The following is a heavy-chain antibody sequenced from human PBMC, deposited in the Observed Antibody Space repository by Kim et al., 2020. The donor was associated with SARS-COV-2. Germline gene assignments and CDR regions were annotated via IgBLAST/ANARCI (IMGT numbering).Heavy chain of an antibody. D-gene: IGHD5-12*01. CDR2: IIPIFGTA. CDR3: ARENYHSGYDYRY. CDR1: GGTSSSYA. J-gene: IGHJ4*02. Sequence: SVKVSCKASGGTSSSYAISWVRQAPGQGLEWMGGIIPIFGTANYAQKFQGRVTITADESTSTAYMELSSLRSEDTAVYYCARENYHSGYDYRYWGQGTLVTVSS. V-gene: IGHV1-69*13.